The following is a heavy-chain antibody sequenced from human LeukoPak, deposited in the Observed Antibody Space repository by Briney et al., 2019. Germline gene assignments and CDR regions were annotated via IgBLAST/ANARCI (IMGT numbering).Heavy chain of an antibody. CDR2: ISYDGSNK. J-gene: IGHJ4*02. V-gene: IGHV3-30*01. CDR3: ARERSGYDGFDY. CDR1: GFTFSSYA. D-gene: IGHD5-12*01. Sequence: HPGGSLRLSCAASGFTFSSYAMHWVRQAPGKGLEWVAVISYDGSNKYYADSVKGRFTISRDNSKNTLYLQMNSLRAEDTAVYYCARERSGYDGFDYWGQGTLVTASS.